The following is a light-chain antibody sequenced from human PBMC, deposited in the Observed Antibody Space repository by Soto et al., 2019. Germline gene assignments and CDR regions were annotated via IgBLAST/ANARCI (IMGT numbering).Light chain of an antibody. J-gene: IGLJ2*01. CDR3: SSYTSSSTLVV. CDR2: DVS. CDR1: SSDVGAYND. Sequence: QSALTQPASVSGSPGQSITISCTGTSSDVGAYNDVSWYQQHPGKAPKLMMFDVSHRPSGVSNRFSGSKSGNTASLAISGLQAEDEADYYCSSYTSSSTLVVFGGVTKLTVL. V-gene: IGLV2-14*03.